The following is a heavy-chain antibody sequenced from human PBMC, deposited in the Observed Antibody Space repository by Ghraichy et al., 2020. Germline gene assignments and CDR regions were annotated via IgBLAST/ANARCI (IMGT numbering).Heavy chain of an antibody. CDR1: GYTFTSYG. CDR3: VRDWDYDMDV. Sequence: ASVKVSCKTSGYTFTSYGVSWVRQAPGQGLEWVGWISASDDRTNYAQKFQGRVTVTADASTSTSFMELRNLRSDDTAMYYSVRDWDYDMDVWGQGATVTVSS. CDR2: ISASDDRT. D-gene: IGHD7-27*01. V-gene: IGHV1-18*01. J-gene: IGHJ6*02.